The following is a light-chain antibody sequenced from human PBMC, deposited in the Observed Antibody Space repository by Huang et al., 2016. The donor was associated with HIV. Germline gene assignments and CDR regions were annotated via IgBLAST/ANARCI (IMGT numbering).Light chain of an antibody. CDR1: QSVGNS. V-gene: IGKV1-39*01. CDR2: AS. J-gene: IGKJ1*01. CDR3: QQSYISPWT. Sequence: DIQMTQSPSSLSASVGDRVTITCRTSQSVGNSLNWYQQKPGKAPELLIYASSLQAWVSSRFSGSGSETDFTLIISSLQPEDFATYYCQQSYISPWTFGQGTKVDLK.